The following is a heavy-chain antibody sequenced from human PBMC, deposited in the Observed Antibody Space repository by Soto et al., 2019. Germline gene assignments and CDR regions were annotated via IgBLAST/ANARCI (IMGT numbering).Heavy chain of an antibody. J-gene: IGHJ6*02. CDR1: GGTFSSYA. CDR2: IIPIFGTA. Sequence: QVQLVQSGAEVKKPGSSVKVSCKASGGTFSSYAISWVRQAPGQGLEWMGGIIPIFGTANYAQKFQGRVTITADESTSTAYMELSSLRYEDTAVYYCAIAYCGGDCYSSYYYYGMDVWGQGTTVTVSS. CDR3: AIAYCGGDCYSSYYYYGMDV. D-gene: IGHD2-21*02. V-gene: IGHV1-69*01.